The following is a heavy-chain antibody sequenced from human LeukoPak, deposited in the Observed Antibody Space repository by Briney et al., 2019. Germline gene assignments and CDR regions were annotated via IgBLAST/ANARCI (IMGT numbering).Heavy chain of an antibody. J-gene: IGHJ4*02. CDR3: ARVHRIAARSRYYFDY. CDR2: INHSGST. D-gene: IGHD6-6*01. Sequence: SETLSLTCAVYGGSFSGYYWSWIRQPPGKGLEWIGEINHSGSTNYNSSLKSRVTISVDTSKNQFSLKLSSVTAADTAVYYCARVHRIAARSRYYFDYWGQGTLVTVSS. V-gene: IGHV4-34*01. CDR1: GGSFSGYY.